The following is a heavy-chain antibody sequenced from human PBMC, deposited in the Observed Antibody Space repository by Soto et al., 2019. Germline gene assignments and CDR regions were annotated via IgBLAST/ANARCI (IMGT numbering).Heavy chain of an antibody. CDR1: GFTFSSHA. CDR3: AKAAFGELSNPFDP. Sequence: GGSLRLSCAASGFTFSSHAMSWVRQAPGKGLEWVSVISGSGGSTYYADSVKGRFTISRDNSKNTLYLQMNSLRADDTAVYYCAKAAFGELSNPFDPWGQGTLVTVSS. CDR2: ISGSGGST. J-gene: IGHJ5*02. D-gene: IGHD3-10*01. V-gene: IGHV3-23*01.